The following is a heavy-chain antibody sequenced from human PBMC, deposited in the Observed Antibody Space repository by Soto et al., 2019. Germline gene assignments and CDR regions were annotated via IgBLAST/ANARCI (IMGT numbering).Heavy chain of an antibody. J-gene: IGHJ6*02. V-gene: IGHV1-18*01. CDR3: ARVGVSPYYYYGMDV. CDR2: ISSYNGDT. CDR1: GYTFTRSG. Sequence: GASVKVSCKASGYTFTRSGISWVRQAPGQGPEWMGWISSYNGDTNYAQTFQGRVTMTTDTSTSTAYMELRSLRSDDTAVYYCARVGVSPYYYYGMDVWGQGTPVIVSS.